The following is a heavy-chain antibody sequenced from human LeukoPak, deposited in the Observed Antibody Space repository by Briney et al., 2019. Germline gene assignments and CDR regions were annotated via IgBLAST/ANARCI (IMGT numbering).Heavy chain of an antibody. D-gene: IGHD6-6*01. CDR2: IRYDGSNK. Sequence: GGSLRLSCAASGFTFSSYGMHWVRQAPGKGLEWAAFIRYDGSNKYYADSVKGRFTISRDNSKNTLYLQMNSLRAEDTAVYYCATRIWLEYSSSGGFDYWGQGTLVTVSS. CDR3: ATRIWLEYSSSGGFDY. V-gene: IGHV3-30*02. CDR1: GFTFSSYG. J-gene: IGHJ4*02.